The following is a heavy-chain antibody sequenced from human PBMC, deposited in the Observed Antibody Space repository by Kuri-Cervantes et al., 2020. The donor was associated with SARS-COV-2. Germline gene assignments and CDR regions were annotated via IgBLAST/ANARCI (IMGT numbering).Heavy chain of an antibody. CDR1: GFTFSAFT. J-gene: IGHJ4*02. Sequence: GESLKISCAASGFTFSAFTISWVRQAPGKGLEWVSAISGSGGSTYYADSVMGRFTISRDNSKNTLYLQMNSLRAEDTAVYYCAKSSSWYFDYWGQGTLVTVSS. CDR3: AKSSSWYFDY. V-gene: IGHV3-23*01. CDR2: ISGSGGST. D-gene: IGHD6-13*01.